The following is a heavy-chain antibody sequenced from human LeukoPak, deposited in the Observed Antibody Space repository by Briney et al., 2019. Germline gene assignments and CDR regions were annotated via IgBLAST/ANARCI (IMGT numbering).Heavy chain of an antibody. J-gene: IGHJ5*02. CDR1: GTSITNYY. CDR2: IYYSGST. CDR3: ARAPGGYCSSTSCPNWFDP. V-gene: IGHV4-59*01. D-gene: IGHD2-2*01. Sequence: KPSETLSLTCSVSGTSITNYYWSWIRQPPGKGLEWIGYIYYSGSTNYNPSLKSRVTISVDTSKNQFSLKLSSVTAADTAVYYCARAPGGYCSSTSCPNWFDPWGQGTLVTVSS.